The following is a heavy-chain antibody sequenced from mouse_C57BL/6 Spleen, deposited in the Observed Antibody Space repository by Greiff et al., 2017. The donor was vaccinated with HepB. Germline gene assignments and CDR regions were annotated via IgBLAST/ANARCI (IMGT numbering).Heavy chain of an antibody. V-gene: IGHV3-6*01. D-gene: IGHD1-1*01. CDR1: GYSITSGYY. J-gene: IGHJ4*01. Sequence: VQLQQSGPGLVKPSQSLSLTCSVTGYSITSGYYWNWIRQFPGNKLAWMGYISYDGSNNYNPSLKNRISITRDTSKNQFFLKLNSVTTEDTATYYCARDYYGSSYDAMDYWGQGTSVTVSS. CDR3: ARDYYGSSYDAMDY. CDR2: ISYDGSN.